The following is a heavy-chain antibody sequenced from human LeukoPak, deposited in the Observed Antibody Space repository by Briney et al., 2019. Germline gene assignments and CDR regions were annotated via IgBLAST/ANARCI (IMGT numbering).Heavy chain of an antibody. CDR2: IYYSGST. D-gene: IGHD1-26*01. CDR1: GGSISSSSYY. J-gene: IGHJ4*02. CDR3: ARREEVGATMYDY. Sequence: SETLSLTCTVSGGSISSSSYYWGWIRQPPGKGLEWIGSIYYSGSTYCNPSLKSRVTISVDTSKNQFSLKLSSVTAADTAVYYCARREEVGATMYDYWGQGTLVTVSS. V-gene: IGHV4-39*01.